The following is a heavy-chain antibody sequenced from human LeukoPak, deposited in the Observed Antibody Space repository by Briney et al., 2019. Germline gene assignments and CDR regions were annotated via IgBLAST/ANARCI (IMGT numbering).Heavy chain of an antibody. CDR1: GFTFSSYS. J-gene: IGHJ4*02. V-gene: IGHV3-21*01. CDR3: ARIEGAVAFVYFDY. D-gene: IGHD6-19*01. CDR2: ISSSSSYI. Sequence: GGSLRLSCAASGFTFSSYSMNWVRQAPGKGLEWVSSISSSSSYIYYADSVKGRFTISRDNAKNSLYLQMNSLRAEDTAVYYCARIEGAVAFVYFDYWGQGTLVTVSS.